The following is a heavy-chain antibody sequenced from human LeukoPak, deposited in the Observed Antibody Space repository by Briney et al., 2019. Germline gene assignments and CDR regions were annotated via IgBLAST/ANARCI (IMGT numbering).Heavy chain of an antibody. J-gene: IGHJ4*02. CDR2: ISGSGNNT. Sequence: GGSLRLSCAASGFTFSSYAMTWVRQAPGKGLEWVSAISGSGNNTYYADSVKGRFTISRDNSKNTVYLQMNSLRAEDTALYYCAKWREGTMVYFDYWGQGTLVTVSS. D-gene: IGHD3-10*01. V-gene: IGHV3-23*01. CDR1: GFTFSSYA. CDR3: AKWREGTMVYFDY.